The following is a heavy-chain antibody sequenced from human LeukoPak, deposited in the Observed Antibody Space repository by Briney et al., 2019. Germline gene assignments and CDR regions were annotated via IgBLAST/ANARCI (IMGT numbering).Heavy chain of an antibody. CDR2: IKQDGRET. J-gene: IGHJ4*02. CDR1: RFTLRNYW. V-gene: IGHV3-7*01. CDR3: ARQRGSGCLDY. D-gene: IGHD6-19*01. Sequence: GGSLRLSCAASRFTLRNYWMSWVRQAPGKGLEWVANIKQDGRETYYVDSVKGRFTSSRDNAKNSLSLQMNSLRAEDTAVYYCARQRGSGCLDYWGQGTLVTVSS.